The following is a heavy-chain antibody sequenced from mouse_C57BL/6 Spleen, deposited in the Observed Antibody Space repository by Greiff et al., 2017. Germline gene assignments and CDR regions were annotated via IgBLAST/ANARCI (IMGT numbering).Heavy chain of an antibody. Sequence: VHVKQSGPELVKPGASVKISCKASGYAFSSSWMNWVKQRPGKGLEWIGRIYPGDGATNYTGTFKGKATLTADKSSSTAYVQLSSLRSEDSAVYFCARPCYDGCWGFAYWGQGTLVTVSA. CDR3: ARPCYDGCWGFAY. CDR1: GYAFSSSW. J-gene: IGHJ3*01. V-gene: IGHV1-82*01. CDR2: IYPGDGAT. D-gene: IGHD2-3*01.